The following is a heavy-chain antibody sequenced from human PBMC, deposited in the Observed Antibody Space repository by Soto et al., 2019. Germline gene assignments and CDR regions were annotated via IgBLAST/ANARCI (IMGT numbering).Heavy chain of an antibody. CDR1: GFTFSSYA. J-gene: IGHJ4*02. CDR2: ISGSGGST. D-gene: IGHD3-22*01. Sequence: PGGSLRLSCAASGFTFSSYAMDWVRQAPGKGLEWVSGISGSGGSTYFADSVKGRFTISRDNSKNTLYLQMNSLRAEDTAVYYCAKDRGRRYDSSGYRYFDNWGQGTPVTV. CDR3: AKDRGRRYDSSGYRYFDN. V-gene: IGHV3-23*01.